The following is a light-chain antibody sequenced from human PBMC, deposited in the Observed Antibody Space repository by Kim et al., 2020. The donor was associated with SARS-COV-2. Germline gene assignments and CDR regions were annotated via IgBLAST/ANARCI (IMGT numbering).Light chain of an antibody. CDR3: CSHAGSTSTWL. V-gene: IGLV2-23*02. CDR1: SSDIGSYNL. Sequence: QSALTQPASLSGSPGQSIIISCTGTSSDIGSYNLVSWHQQHPGKAPKLMIYEVSKRPSGVSNRFSGSKSGNTASLTISGLQAEDEADYYCCSHAGSTSTWLFGGGTKVTVL. J-gene: IGLJ3*02. CDR2: EVS.